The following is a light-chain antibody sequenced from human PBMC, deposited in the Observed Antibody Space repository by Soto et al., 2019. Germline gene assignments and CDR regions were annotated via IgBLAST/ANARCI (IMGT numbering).Light chain of an antibody. CDR3: QQSYSTPRT. J-gene: IGKJ1*01. CDR2: WAS. Sequence: DIVMTQSPDSLAVSLGERATINCKSSQSVLYSSNKKNYLAWYQQKSGQSPKVLIYWASTRESGVPDRFSGRGSCTDCTLTISSLQADDAAVYYCQQSYSTPRTFGQGTQVEIK. V-gene: IGKV4-1*01. CDR1: QSVLYSSNKKNY.